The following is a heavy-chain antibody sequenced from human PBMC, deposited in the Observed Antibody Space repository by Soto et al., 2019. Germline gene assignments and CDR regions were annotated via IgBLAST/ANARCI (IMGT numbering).Heavy chain of an antibody. V-gene: IGHV4-59*01. CDR3: ARATVEYYYYYMDV. Sequence: SETLSLTCTVSGGSISSYYWSWIRQPPGKGLEWIGYIYYSGSTNYSPSLKSRVTISVDMSKNQFSLKLSSLTAADTAVYYCARATVEYYYYYMDVWGKGTTVTVSS. J-gene: IGHJ6*03. CDR1: GGSISSYY. D-gene: IGHD4-17*01. CDR2: IYYSGST.